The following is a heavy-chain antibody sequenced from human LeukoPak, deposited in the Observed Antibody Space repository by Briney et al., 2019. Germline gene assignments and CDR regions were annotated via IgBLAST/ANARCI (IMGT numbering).Heavy chain of an antibody. Sequence: VASVKVSCKASGYTFTSYGISWVRQAPGQGLEWMGWISAYNGNTNYAQKLQGRVTMTTDTSTSTAYMELRSLRSDDTAVYYCAREDPNYYGSGSYYYWGQGTLVTVSS. CDR3: AREDPNYYGSGSYYY. J-gene: IGHJ4*02. V-gene: IGHV1-18*01. CDR2: ISAYNGNT. D-gene: IGHD3-10*01. CDR1: GYTFTSYG.